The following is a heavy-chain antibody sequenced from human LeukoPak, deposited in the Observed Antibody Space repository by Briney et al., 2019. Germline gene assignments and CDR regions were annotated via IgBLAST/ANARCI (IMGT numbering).Heavy chain of an antibody. D-gene: IGHD5-18*01. Sequence: GGSLRLSCVASGFTFSSYAMSWVRQAPGKGLEWVSAISGSGVTTHYAGSVKGRFTISRDNAKNSLYLQMNSLRAEDTAVYYCARGASYGYSYYFDSWGQGTLVTVSS. J-gene: IGHJ4*02. V-gene: IGHV3-23*01. CDR2: ISGSGVTT. CDR1: GFTFSSYA. CDR3: ARGASYGYSYYFDS.